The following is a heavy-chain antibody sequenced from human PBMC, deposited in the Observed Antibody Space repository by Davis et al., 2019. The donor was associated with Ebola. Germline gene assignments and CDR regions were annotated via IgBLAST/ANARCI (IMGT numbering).Heavy chain of an antibody. Sequence: ASVKVSCKASGYTFTGYYMHWVRQAPGQGLEWMGWINPNSGGTNYAQKFQGWVTMTRDTSISTAYMELSRLRSDDTAVYYCARGGGSSQRTMGYWGQGTLVTVSS. V-gene: IGHV1-2*04. J-gene: IGHJ4*02. CDR2: INPNSGGT. D-gene: IGHD1-26*01. CDR3: ARGGGSSQRTMGY. CDR1: GYTFTGYY.